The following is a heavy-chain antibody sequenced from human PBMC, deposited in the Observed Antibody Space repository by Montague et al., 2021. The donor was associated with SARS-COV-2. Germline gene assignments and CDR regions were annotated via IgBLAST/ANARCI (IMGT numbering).Heavy chain of an antibody. CDR2: IHNGGTT. D-gene: IGHD2-21*01. CDR1: GGSLSSGLFY. V-gene: IGHV4-39*01. J-gene: IGHJ4*02. CDR3: ARHLAYCAGDCYPDYFDY. Sequence: SETLSLTCTVSGGSLSSGLFYWGWIRQPPGKGLEWIGSIHNGGTTTNNPSLKSRVTLSADSSKNQFSLRLDSMTAADTAVYYCARHLAYCAGDCYPDYFDYWGRGTLVTVSS.